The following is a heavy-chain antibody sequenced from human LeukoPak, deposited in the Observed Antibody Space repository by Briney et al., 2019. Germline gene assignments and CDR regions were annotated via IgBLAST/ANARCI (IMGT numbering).Heavy chain of an antibody. J-gene: IGHJ4*02. Sequence: GGSLRLSCAASGFTFSSYSMNWVRQAPGKGLEWVSYISSSSSTIYYADSVKGRFTIFRDNAKNSLYLQMNSLRAEDTALYYCTTLGYHLDSWGQGTLVTVSS. D-gene: IGHD3-22*01. CDR3: TTLGYHLDS. V-gene: IGHV3-48*04. CDR2: ISSSSSTI. CDR1: GFTFSSYS.